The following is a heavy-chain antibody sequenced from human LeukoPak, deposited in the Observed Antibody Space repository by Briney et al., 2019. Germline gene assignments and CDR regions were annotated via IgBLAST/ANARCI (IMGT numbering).Heavy chain of an antibody. D-gene: IGHD4-17*01. CDR3: ARDDYGDYVLNAFDI. CDR1: GYTFTSYG. J-gene: IGHJ3*02. Sequence: ASVKVSCKASGYTFTSYGISWVRQAPGQGLEWMGWISAYNGNTNYSQKLQARITMTTDTSTSTAYMELRSLRSDDTAVYYCARDDYGDYVLNAFDIWGQGTMVTVSS. V-gene: IGHV1-18*04. CDR2: ISAYNGNT.